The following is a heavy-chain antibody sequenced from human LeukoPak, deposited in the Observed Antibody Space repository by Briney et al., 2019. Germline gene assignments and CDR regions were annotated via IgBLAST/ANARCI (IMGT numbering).Heavy chain of an antibody. CDR2: INPNSGDT. J-gene: IGHJ4*02. CDR3: SSGFRITVTGTASIPYFDY. Sequence: ASVKVSCKASGFSFAAYYMDWVRQAPGQGLEWMGWINPNSGDTNSAPEFQGRLTMTRDTSISTAYMELSRLRSDDTAVYYCSSGFRITVTGTASIPYFDYWGRGILVTVSS. D-gene: IGHD4-11*01. CDR1: GFSFAAYY. V-gene: IGHV1-2*02.